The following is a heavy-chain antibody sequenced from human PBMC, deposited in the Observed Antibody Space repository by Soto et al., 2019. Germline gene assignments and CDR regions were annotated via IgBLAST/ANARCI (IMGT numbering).Heavy chain of an antibody. CDR1: GGSISSGDYY. D-gene: IGHD3-22*01. CDR3: ASHLTYYYDSSGYHWFDY. J-gene: IGHJ4*02. Sequence: SETLSLTCTVSGGSISSGDYYWSWIRQPPGKGLEWIGYIYYSGSTYYNPSLKSRVTISVDTSKNQFSLKLSSVTAADTAVYYCASHLTYYYDSSGYHWFDYWGQGTLVTVSS. CDR2: IYYSGST. V-gene: IGHV4-30-4*01.